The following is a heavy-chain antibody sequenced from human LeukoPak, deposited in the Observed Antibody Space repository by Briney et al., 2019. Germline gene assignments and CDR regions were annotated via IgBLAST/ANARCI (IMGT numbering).Heavy chain of an antibody. Sequence: PGRSLRLSCAASGFTFSSYAMHWVRQAPGKGLEWVAVISYDGSNKYYADSVKGRFTISRDNSKNTLCLQMNSLRAEDTAVYYCARDLSYSSGPGQHWGQGTLVTVSS. CDR3: ARDLSYSSGPGQH. CDR1: GFTFSSYA. V-gene: IGHV3-30-3*01. CDR2: ISYDGSNK. D-gene: IGHD6-19*01. J-gene: IGHJ1*01.